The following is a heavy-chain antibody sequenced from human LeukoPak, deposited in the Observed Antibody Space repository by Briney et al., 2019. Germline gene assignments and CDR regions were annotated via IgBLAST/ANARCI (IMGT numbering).Heavy chain of an antibody. V-gene: IGHV3-33*01. CDR2: IWYDGSNK. CDR1: GFTFSSCG. J-gene: IGHJ4*02. Sequence: PGRSLRLSCAASGFTFSSCGMHWVRQAPGKGLEWVAVIWYDGSNKYYADSVKGRFTISRDNSKNTLYLQMNSLRAEDTAVYYCARQGVIFGVVINHYFDYWGQGTLVIVSS. CDR3: ARQGVIFGVVINHYFDY. D-gene: IGHD3-3*01.